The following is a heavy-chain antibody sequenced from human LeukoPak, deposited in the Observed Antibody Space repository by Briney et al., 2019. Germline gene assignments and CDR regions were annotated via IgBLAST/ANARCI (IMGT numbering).Heavy chain of an antibody. CDR2: IIPIFGTA. J-gene: IGHJ6*03. V-gene: IGHV1-69*05. CDR1: GGTFSSYA. Sequence: SVTVSCKASGGTFSSYAISWVRQAPGQGLEWMGGIIPIFGTANYAQKFQGRVTITTDESTSTAYMELSSLRSEDTAVYYCARSPRAYSNYAVYYYYYMDVWGKGTTVTVSS. CDR3: ARSPRAYSNYAVYYYYYMDV. D-gene: IGHD4-11*01.